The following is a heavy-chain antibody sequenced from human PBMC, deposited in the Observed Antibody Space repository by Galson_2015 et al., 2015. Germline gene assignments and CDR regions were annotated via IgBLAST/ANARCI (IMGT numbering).Heavy chain of an antibody. CDR2: ISYDGNKK. V-gene: IGHV3-30*03. Sequence: SLRLSCEVSGVTFSSYGWHWVRQAPGKGLEWVAVISYDGNKKYYAGSVKGRFTISRDDSKNSVYLQMNSLRTEDTAVYYCARDNGVAQIDYWGQGTLVTVSS. CDR3: ARDNGVAQIDY. CDR1: GVTFSSYG. J-gene: IGHJ4*02. D-gene: IGHD3-10*01.